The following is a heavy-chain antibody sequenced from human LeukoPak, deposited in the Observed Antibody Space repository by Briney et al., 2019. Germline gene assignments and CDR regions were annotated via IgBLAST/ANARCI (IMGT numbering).Heavy chain of an antibody. CDR3: AKEHIYYYGSGSYSDY. V-gene: IGHV3-23*01. J-gene: IGHJ4*02. CDR2: ISGSGGST. D-gene: IGHD3-10*01. Sequence: GGSLRLSCAASGFTFSSYAMSWVRQAPGKGLEWVSAISGSGGSTYYADSVKGRFTISRDNSKNTLYLQMNSLRAEDTAVYYCAKEHIYYYGSGSYSDYWGQGTLVTVSS. CDR1: GFTFSSYA.